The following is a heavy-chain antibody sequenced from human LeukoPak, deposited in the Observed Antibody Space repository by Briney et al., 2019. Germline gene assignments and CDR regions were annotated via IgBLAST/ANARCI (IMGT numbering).Heavy chain of an antibody. CDR2: ISHSGIT. CDR1: GGSISPYY. CDR3: ARESSTGGFNGYHVWYFDL. Sequence: SETLPLTCSVSGGSISPYYWSWLRQPPGKRLEWIGYISHSGITDYNPSLKSRVTLSVDTSKNHFSLKLSSVTAADTAVYYCARESSTGGFNGYHVWYFDLWGRGTLVTVSS. J-gene: IGHJ2*01. V-gene: IGHV4-59*08. D-gene: IGHD5-12*01.